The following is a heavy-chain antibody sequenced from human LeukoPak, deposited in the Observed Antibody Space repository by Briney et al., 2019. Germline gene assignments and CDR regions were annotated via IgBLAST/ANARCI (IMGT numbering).Heavy chain of an antibody. V-gene: IGHV1-2*04. Sequence: ASVKVSCKASGYTFTGYYMHWVRQAPGQGLEWMGWINPNGGGTNYAQKFQGWVTMTRDTSISTAYMELSRLRSDDTAVYYCALGGLGSGWYNYFDYWGQGTLVTVSS. CDR3: ALGGLGSGWYNYFDY. CDR2: INPNGGGT. D-gene: IGHD6-19*01. J-gene: IGHJ4*02. CDR1: GYTFTGYY.